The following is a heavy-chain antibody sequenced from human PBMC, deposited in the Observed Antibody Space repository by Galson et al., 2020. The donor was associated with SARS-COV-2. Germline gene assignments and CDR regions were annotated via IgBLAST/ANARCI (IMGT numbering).Heavy chain of an antibody. V-gene: IGHV3-23*01. Sequence: GESLKISCAASGFTFSSYAMNWLRQAPGKGLEWVSGISGSGSATYYAGSVKGRFTISSDNSQTTLYLQMNGLRAEETAIYYCAKRHRDSSGFDYWGQGARVTVSS. D-gene: IGHD3-22*01. CDR3: AKRHRDSSGFDY. CDR2: ISGSGSAT. J-gene: IGHJ4*02. CDR1: GFTFSSYA.